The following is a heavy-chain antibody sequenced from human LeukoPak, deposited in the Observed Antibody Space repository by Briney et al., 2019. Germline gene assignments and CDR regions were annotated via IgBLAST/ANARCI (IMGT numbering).Heavy chain of an antibody. J-gene: IGHJ4*02. V-gene: IGHV3-7*04. CDR3: ARDRGYCSGGSCYCDY. CDR2: IKQDGSEK. D-gene: IGHD2-15*01. CDR1: GLTFSSYW. Sequence: PGGSLRLSCAASGLTFSSYWMSWVRQAPGKGLEWVANIKQDGSEKYYVDSVKGRFTISRDNAKNSLYLQMNSLRAEDTAVYYCARDRGYCSGGSCYCDYWGQGTLVTVSS.